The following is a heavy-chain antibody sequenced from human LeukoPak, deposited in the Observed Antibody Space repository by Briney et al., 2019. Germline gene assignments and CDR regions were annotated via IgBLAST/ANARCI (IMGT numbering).Heavy chain of an antibody. CDR2: INPNSGGT. J-gene: IGHJ5*02. CDR3: ARGGYCSGGSCYFHWFDP. V-gene: IGHV1-2*02. D-gene: IGHD2-15*01. Sequence: ASVKVSCKASGYTFTSYGISWVRQAPGQGLEWMGWINPNSGGTNYAQKFQGRVTMTRDTSISTAYMELSRLRSDDTAVYYCARGGYCSGGSCYFHWFDPWGQGTLVTVSS. CDR1: GYTFTSYG.